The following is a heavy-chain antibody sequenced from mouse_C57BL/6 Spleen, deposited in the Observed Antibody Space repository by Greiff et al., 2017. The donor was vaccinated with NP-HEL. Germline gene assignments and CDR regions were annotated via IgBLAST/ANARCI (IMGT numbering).Heavy chain of an antibody. D-gene: IGHD1-1*01. J-gene: IGHJ4*01. V-gene: IGHV2-2*01. Sequence: VKLMESGPGLVQPSQSLSITCTVSGFSLPSYGVHWVRQSPGKGLEWLGVIWSGGSTDYNAAFISRLSISKDNSKSQVFFKMNSLQADDTAIYYCARPVITTVVGYYAMDYWGQGTSVTVSS. CDR2: IWSGGST. CDR1: GFSLPSYG. CDR3: ARPVITTVVGYYAMDY.